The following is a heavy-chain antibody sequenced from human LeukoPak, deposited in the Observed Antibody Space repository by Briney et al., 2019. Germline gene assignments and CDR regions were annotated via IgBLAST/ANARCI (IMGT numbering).Heavy chain of an antibody. CDR1: GYTFTSYY. J-gene: IGHJ4*02. CDR3: ARALVYCGGGSCSAPYYFDY. Sequence: ASVKVSCKASGYTFTSYYMHWVRQAPGQGLEWMGIINPSGGSTSYAQKFQGRDTMTRDMSTSTVYMELSSLRSEDTAVYYCARALVYCGGGSCSAPYYFDYWGQGTLVTVSS. V-gene: IGHV1-46*01. D-gene: IGHD2-15*01. CDR2: INPSGGST.